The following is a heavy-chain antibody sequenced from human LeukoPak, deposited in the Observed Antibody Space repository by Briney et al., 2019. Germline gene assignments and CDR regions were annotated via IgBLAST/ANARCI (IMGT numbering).Heavy chain of an antibody. J-gene: IGHJ5*02. D-gene: IGHD3-3*01. CDR3: ATSGVDYDFWSGYYSNWFDP. V-gene: IGHV4-30-4*08. CDR1: GGSISSGDYY. Sequence: PSETLSLTCTVSGGSISSGDYYWSWIRQPPGKGLEWIGYIYYSGSTYYNPSLKSRVTISVDTSKNQFPLKLSSVTAADTAVYYCATSGVDYDFWSGYYSNWFDPWGQGTLVTVSS. CDR2: IYYSGST.